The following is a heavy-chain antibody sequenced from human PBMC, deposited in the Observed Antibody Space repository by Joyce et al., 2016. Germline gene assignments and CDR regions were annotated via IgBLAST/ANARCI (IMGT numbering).Heavy chain of an antibody. D-gene: IGHD4-17*01. CDR1: GFTFSIYA. CDR2: ISNEGSNK. CDR3: ARDGSALDYGHYYYYGMDV. Sequence: QVQLVESGGGVVPPGRSLRLSCAASGFTFSIYAMHWVREAAGKGVEGVEVISNEGSNKYYADSVKGRFTISRDNSKNTLYLQMNSLKTEDTAVYYCARDGSALDYGHYYYYGMDVWGQGTTVTVSS. V-gene: IGHV3-30-3*01. J-gene: IGHJ6*02.